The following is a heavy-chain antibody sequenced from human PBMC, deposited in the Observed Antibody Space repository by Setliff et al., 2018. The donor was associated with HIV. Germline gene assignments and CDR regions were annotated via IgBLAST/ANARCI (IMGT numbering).Heavy chain of an antibody. V-gene: IGHV4-59*01. CDR3: ARDSDYYDSSGRHIRLFDY. CDR2: IYYSGST. D-gene: IGHD3-22*01. CDR1: GGSISSYY. Sequence: SETLSLTCTVSGGSISSYYWSWIRQPPGKGLEWIGSIYYSGSTNYNPSLKSRVTISVDTSKNQFSLKLSSVTATDTAVYYCARDSDYYDSSGRHIRLFDYWGQGTLVTVSS. J-gene: IGHJ4*02.